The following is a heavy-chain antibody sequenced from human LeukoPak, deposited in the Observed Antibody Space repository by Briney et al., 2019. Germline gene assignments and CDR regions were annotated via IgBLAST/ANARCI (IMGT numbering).Heavy chain of an antibody. CDR2: IIPIFGTA. J-gene: IGHJ4*02. Sequence: GASVKVSCKASGGTFSSYAISWVRQAPGQGLEWMGGIIPIFGTANYAQEFQGRVTITADKSTSTAYMELSSLRSEDTAVYYCARGGGYCSSTSCPEFDYWGQGTLVTVSS. V-gene: IGHV1-69*06. CDR1: GGTFSSYA. CDR3: ARGGGYCSSTSCPEFDY. D-gene: IGHD2-2*01.